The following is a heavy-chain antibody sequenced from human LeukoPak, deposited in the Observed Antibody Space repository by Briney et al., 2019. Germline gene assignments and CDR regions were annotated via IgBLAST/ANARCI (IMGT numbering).Heavy chain of an antibody. CDR3: ARGPFYYYGSGSYYKFSYYMDV. D-gene: IGHD3-10*01. Sequence: SETLSLTCAVYGGSFSGYYWSWIRQPPGKGLEWIGEINHSGSTNYNPSLKSRVTISVDTSKNQFSLKLSSVTAADTAVYYCARGPFYYYGSGSYYKFSYYMDVWGKGTTVTVSS. J-gene: IGHJ6*03. CDR2: INHSGST. CDR1: GGSFSGYY. V-gene: IGHV4-34*01.